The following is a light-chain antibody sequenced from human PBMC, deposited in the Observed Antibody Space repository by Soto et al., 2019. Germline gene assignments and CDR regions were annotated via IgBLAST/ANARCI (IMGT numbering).Light chain of an antibody. CDR3: SSYTSNNSWV. CDR1: SSDVGGYNY. V-gene: IGLV2-14*01. J-gene: IGLJ3*02. Sequence: QSALTQSASVSGSPGQSITISCTGTSSDVGGYNYVSWYQQHPGKAPKLIIYDVSNRPSGVSTRFSGSKSGNTASLTISGLQAEEEADYSCSSYTSNNSWVFGGGTKLTVL. CDR2: DVS.